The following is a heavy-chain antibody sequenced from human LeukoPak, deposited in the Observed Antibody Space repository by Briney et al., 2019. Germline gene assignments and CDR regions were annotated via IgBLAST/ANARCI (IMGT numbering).Heavy chain of an antibody. Sequence: GGSLRLSCSGSGFIFSNYALVWLRQAPGKGLEWVAAMRGVGCETKYAAGVTGRFTISRDNSKNPLYLQMNSLGADETAVYFCGRDPNGDYIGAFEFWGEGTMVTVS. D-gene: IGHD4-17*01. CDR1: GFIFSNYA. J-gene: IGHJ3*01. CDR2: MRGVGCET. CDR3: GRDPNGDYIGAFEF. V-gene: IGHV3-23*01.